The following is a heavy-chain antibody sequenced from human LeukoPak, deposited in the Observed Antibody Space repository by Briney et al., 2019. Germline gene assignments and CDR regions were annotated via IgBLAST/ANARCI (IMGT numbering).Heavy chain of an antibody. Sequence: SETLSLTCTVSGGSISSSSYYWGWIRQPPGKGLEWIGSIYYSGSTYYNPSLKSRVTISVDTSKNQFSLKLSSVTAADTAVYYCARARSSPDRSYVDYWGQGTLVTVSS. CDR3: ARARSSPDRSYVDY. CDR2: IYYSGST. CDR1: GGSISSSSYY. D-gene: IGHD3-10*01. J-gene: IGHJ4*02. V-gene: IGHV4-39*07.